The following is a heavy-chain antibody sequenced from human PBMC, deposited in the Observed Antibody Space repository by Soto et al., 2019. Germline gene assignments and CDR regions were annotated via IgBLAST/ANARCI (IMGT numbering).Heavy chain of an antibody. CDR3: ARLWNKSGTLDY. J-gene: IGHJ4*02. Sequence: ASVKVSCKASEYTFTGYYIHWVRQAPGQGLEWMGWINPDSGGTNYAQKFQGRVTMTSDTSINTAYMELSRLRPDDTAVYYCARLWNKSGTLDYWGQGTLVTVSS. D-gene: IGHD6-13*01. V-gene: IGHV1-2*02. CDR1: EYTFTGYY. CDR2: INPDSGGT.